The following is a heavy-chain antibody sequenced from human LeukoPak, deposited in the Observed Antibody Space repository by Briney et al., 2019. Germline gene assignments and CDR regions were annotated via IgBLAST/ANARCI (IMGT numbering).Heavy chain of an antibody. CDR2: TIPIFGTA. Sequence: GASVKVSCKASGGTFSSYAISWVRQAPGQGLEWMGGTIPIFGTANYAQKFQGRVTITTDESTSTAYMELSSLRSEDTAVYYCARASGSYDAEYFQHWGQGTLVTVSS. CDR3: ARASGSYDAEYFQH. V-gene: IGHV1-69*05. D-gene: IGHD1-26*01. CDR1: GGTFSSYA. J-gene: IGHJ1*01.